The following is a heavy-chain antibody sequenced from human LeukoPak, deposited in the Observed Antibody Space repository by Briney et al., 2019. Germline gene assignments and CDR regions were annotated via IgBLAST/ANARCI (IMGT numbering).Heavy chain of an antibody. CDR1: VYAFTICG. CDR3: ARDLPHLAVAALTY. V-gene: IGHV1-18*01. J-gene: IGHJ4*02. D-gene: IGHD6-19*01. CDR2: VSVYNGNI. Sequence: SETLSFTSSVYAFTICGISWVRHGPGQGLERMGWVSVYNGNINYAQKLQDRVTRTPDTSTNTAYRELRSLRSDDTAVYYCARDLPHLAVAALTYWGQGTLGSVSS.